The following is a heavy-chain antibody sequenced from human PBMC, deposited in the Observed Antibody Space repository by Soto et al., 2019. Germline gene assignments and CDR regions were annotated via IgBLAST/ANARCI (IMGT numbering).Heavy chain of an antibody. CDR3: ARGNRSGYRDVYYYYGMDV. CDR2: IYYSAST. Sequence: TSETLSLTCTVSGGSISSYYWSWIRQPPGKGLEWIGYIYYSASTHYNPSLKSRVTISVDTSKNQFSLRLTSVTAADTAVYYCARGNRSGYRDVYYYYGMDVWGQGSTVTVSS. D-gene: IGHD3-22*01. CDR1: GGSISSYY. V-gene: IGHV4-59*01. J-gene: IGHJ6*02.